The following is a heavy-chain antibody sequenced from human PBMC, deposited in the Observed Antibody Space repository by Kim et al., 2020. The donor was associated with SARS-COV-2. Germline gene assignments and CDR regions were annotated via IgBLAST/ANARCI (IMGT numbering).Heavy chain of an antibody. CDR3: ASIRVLYGDCCY. CDR2: IYYSGST. D-gene: IGHD2-15*01. Sequence: SETLSLTCTVSGGSISSSSYYWGWIRQPPGKGLEWIGSIYYSGSTYYNPSLKSRVTISVDTSKNQFSLKLSSVTAADTAVYYCASIRVLYGDCCYWGQGTLVTVSS. CDR1: GGSISSSSYY. J-gene: IGHJ4*02. V-gene: IGHV4-39*01.